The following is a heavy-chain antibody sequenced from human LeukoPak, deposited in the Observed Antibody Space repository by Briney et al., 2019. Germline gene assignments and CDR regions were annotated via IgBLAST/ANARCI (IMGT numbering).Heavy chain of an antibody. V-gene: IGHV3-64*01. CDR1: GFTLNNYT. Sequence: GSLRLSWAASGFTLNNYTNHWVRRAPRKGQETFSTISTNGDNTYYGNSVKGRFTISRDNSKNTVYLHMGSLRVEDMAVYYCARDQGIEGATYMDVWGRGTTVIVSS. D-gene: IGHD1-26*01. CDR2: ISTNGDNT. J-gene: IGHJ6*03. CDR3: ARDQGIEGATYMDV.